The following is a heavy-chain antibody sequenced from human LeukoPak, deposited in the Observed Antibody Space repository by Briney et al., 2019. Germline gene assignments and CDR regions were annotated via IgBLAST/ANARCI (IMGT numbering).Heavy chain of an antibody. D-gene: IGHD3-22*01. J-gene: IGHJ3*02. CDR2: ISSSSSYI. CDR3: ARDSGDSSGYYFGAFDI. CDR1: GFTFSSYS. Sequence: PGGSLRLSCAASGFTFSSYSMNWVRQAPGKGLEWVSSISSSSSYIYYADSVKGRFTISRDNAKNSLYLQMNSLRAEDTAVYYCARDSGDSSGYYFGAFDIWGQGTMVAVSS. V-gene: IGHV3-21*01.